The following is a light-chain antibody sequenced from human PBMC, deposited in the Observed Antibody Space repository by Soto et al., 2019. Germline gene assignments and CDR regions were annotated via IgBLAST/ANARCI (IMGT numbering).Light chain of an antibody. Sequence: EIVLTQSPATLSLSPGERATLSCRASQSVSSYLAWYQQKPGQAPRLLIYDASNRATGIPARFSGSGSGTDFTLTIGSLEPEDVAIYYCQQRSNWPPVTFGGGTKVEIK. CDR2: DAS. V-gene: IGKV3-11*01. CDR3: QQRSNWPPVT. CDR1: QSVSSY. J-gene: IGKJ4*01.